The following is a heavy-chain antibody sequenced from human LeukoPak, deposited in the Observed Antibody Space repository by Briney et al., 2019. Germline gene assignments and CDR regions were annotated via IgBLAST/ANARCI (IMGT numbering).Heavy chain of an antibody. CDR2: IIPIFGTA. CDR3: AVAHYYDSSGPLGP. Sequence: ASVKVSCKASGGTFSSYAISWVRQAPGQGLEWMGGIIPIFGTANYAQKFQGRVTITTDESTSTAYMELSSLRSEDTAVYYCAVAHYYDSSGPLGPWGQGTLVTVSS. V-gene: IGHV1-69*05. J-gene: IGHJ5*02. CDR1: GGTFSSYA. D-gene: IGHD3-22*01.